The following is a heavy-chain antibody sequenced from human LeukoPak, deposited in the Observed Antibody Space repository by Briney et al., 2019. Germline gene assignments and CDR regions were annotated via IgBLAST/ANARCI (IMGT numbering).Heavy chain of an antibody. CDR2: ISSSGSTI. V-gene: IGHV3-11*01. CDR1: GFTFSDYY. CDR3: ASSSEQWLEPDY. D-gene: IGHD6-19*01. J-gene: IGHJ4*02. Sequence: GSLRLSCAASGFTFSDYYMSWIRQAPGKGLEWVSYISSSGSTIYYADSVKGRFTISRDNAKNSLYLQMNSLRAEDTAVYYCASSSEQWLEPDYWGQGTLVTVSS.